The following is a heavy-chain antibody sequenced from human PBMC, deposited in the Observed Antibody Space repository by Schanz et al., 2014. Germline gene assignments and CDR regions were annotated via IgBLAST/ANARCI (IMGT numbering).Heavy chain of an antibody. Sequence: QVQLVQSGAEVKKPGASVKVSCKASEYSFTSYSMHWVRQAPGQRLEWMGWISVYNHNKEYDQKFQGRVTMTTDTSTSTAYMALTDLRSDDTAVYYCARDRRFFDRDDLYYFDSWGQGTLVTVSS. CDR2: ISVYNHNK. D-gene: IGHD3-3*01. CDR1: EYSFTSYS. V-gene: IGHV1-18*01. CDR3: ARDRRFFDRDDLYYFDS. J-gene: IGHJ4*02.